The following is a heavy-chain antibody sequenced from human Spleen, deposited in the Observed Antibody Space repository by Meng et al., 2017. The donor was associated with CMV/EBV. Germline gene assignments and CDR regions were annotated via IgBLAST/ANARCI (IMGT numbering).Heavy chain of an antibody. J-gene: IGHJ6*02. CDR2: IRYDGSNK. Sequence: GESLKISCAASGFRFDDHGMHWVRQTPGKGLEWVAFIRYDGSNKYYADSVKGRFTISRDNSKNTLYLQMNSLRAEDTAVYYCARDGDSSGYYYYYYGMDVWGQGTTVTVSS. D-gene: IGHD3-22*01. V-gene: IGHV3-30*02. CDR3: ARDGDSSGYYYYYYGMDV. CDR1: GFRFDDHG.